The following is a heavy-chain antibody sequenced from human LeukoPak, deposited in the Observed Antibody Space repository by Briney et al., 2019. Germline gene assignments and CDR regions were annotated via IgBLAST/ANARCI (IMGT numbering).Heavy chain of an antibody. J-gene: IGHJ6*03. CDR1: GGSLRGYY. CDR3: AVGATHYYMDV. V-gene: IGHV4-59*08. CDR2: IYYSGST. D-gene: IGHD3-16*01. Sequence: SETLSLTCTVSGGSLRGYYWSWVRQPPGKGLGWIAYIYYSGSTNYNPSLKSRVTISLDTSKNQFSLKLSSVTAADTAVYYCAVGATHYYMDVWGKGTTVTVSS.